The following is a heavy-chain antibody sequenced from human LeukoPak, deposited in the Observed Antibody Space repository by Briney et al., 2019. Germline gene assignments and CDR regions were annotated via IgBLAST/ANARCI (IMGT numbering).Heavy chain of an antibody. CDR3: ARRSSRRIFGDR. D-gene: IGHD2-21*01. V-gene: IGHV4-4*09. Sequence: SETLSLTCTVSGDSISNYYWYWIRQPPGKGLEWIGYIYTSGSNNYNPSLKGRVIMSVDTSKKQFSLHLSSVTAADTAVYYCARRSSRRIFGDRWGQGTLVNVSS. CDR2: IYTSGSN. J-gene: IGHJ5*02. CDR1: GDSISNYY.